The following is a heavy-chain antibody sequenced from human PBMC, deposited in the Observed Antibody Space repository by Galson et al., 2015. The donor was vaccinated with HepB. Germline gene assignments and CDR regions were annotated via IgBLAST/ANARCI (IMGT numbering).Heavy chain of an antibody. CDR2: ISGSGGST. Sequence: SLRLSCAASGFTFSSYAMSWVRQAPGKGLEWVSAISGSGGSTYYADSVKGRFTISRDNSKNTLYLQMNSLRAEDTAVYYCAKDSGWGGNSNRGRSDYWGQGTLVTVSS. CDR1: GFTFSSYA. V-gene: IGHV3-23*01. J-gene: IGHJ4*02. D-gene: IGHD4-23*01. CDR3: AKDSGWGGNSNRGRSDY.